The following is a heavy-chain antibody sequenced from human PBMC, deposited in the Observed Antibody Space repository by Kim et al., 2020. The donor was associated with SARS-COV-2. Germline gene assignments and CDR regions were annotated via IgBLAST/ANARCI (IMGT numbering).Heavy chain of an antibody. CDR3: AKDIFKFAGNWFDP. Sequence: GGSLRLSCAASGFTFDDYAMHWVRQAPGKGLEWVSGISWNSGSIGYADSVKGRFTISRDNAKNSLYLQMNSLRAEDTALYYCAKDIFKFAGNWFDPWGQGTLVTVSS. CDR1: GFTFDDYA. J-gene: IGHJ5*02. CDR2: ISWNSGSI. D-gene: IGHD3-10*01. V-gene: IGHV3-9*01.